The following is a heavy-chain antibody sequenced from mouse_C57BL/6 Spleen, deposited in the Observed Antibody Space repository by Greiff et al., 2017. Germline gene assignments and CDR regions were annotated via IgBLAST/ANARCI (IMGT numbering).Heavy chain of an antibody. CDR2: IHPNSGGT. CDR1: GYTFTSYC. D-gene: IGHD2-2*01. CDR3: ARNYGYDHYYAMDY. J-gene: IGHJ4*01. V-gene: IGHV1-64*01. Sequence: QVQLQQSGAELVKPGASVKLSCKASGYTFTSYCMHWVKQRPGQGLEWIGMIHPNSGGTNYNEKFKSKATLTVDKSSSTAYMQLSNLTSEDSAVYYCARNYGYDHYYAMDYWGQGTSVTVSS.